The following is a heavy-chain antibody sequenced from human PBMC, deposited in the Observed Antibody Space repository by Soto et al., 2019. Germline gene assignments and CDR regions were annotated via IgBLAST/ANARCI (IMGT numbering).Heavy chain of an antibody. CDR1: GYPVTAYY. V-gene: IGHV1-2*02. Sequence: QLHLVQSGAVVKKPGASVTVSCSASGYPVTAYYMHWVRQAPGRGLEWMGGINPATGAAKYTQTFQGGFTMARDTSTSTVFMELSGLTSGDTAVFYCARRGGVGVAGSAAFDMWGQGTLVTVSS. CDR2: INPATGAA. J-gene: IGHJ3*02. D-gene: IGHD3-3*01. CDR3: ARRGGVGVAGSAAFDM.